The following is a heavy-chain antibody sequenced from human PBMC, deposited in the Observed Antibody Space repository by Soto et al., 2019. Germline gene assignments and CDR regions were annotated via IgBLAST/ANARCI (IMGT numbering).Heavy chain of an antibody. D-gene: IGHD3-22*01. Sequence: EVQLVESGGGLIQPGGSLRLSCAASGFTVSSNYMSWVRQAPGKGLEWVSAISGSGGSTYYADSVKGRFTISRDNSKNTLYLQMNSLRAEDTAVYYCARYYYDSSGYYYLSAFDYWGQGTLVTVSS. CDR3: ARYYYDSSGYYYLSAFDY. CDR2: SGSGGST. CDR1: GFTVSSNY. J-gene: IGHJ4*02. V-gene: IGHV3-53*01.